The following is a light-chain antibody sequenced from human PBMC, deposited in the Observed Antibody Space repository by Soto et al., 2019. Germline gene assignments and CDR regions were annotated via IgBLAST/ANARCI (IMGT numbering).Light chain of an antibody. J-gene: IGLJ1*01. CDR1: SSDVGNYNY. CDR2: EVS. Sequence: QSALTQPASVSGSPGQSITISCTGTSSDVGNYNYVSWYQQHPGKAPKLMIYEVSNRPSGVSNRFSGSKSGNTASLTISGLQAEDEADYDCSSDTSSSTLVFGTGTKLTVL. V-gene: IGLV2-14*01. CDR3: SSDTSSSTLV.